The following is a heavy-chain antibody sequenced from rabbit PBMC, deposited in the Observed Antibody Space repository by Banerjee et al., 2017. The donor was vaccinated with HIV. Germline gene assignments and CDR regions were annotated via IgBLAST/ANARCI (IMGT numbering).Heavy chain of an antibody. V-gene: IGHV1S45*01. D-gene: IGHD4-2*01. CDR1: GFSFSSGYW. Sequence: QEQLKESGGGLVKPGASLTLTCTASGFSFSSGYWICWVRQAPGKGLEWIGCIGAGSGTTYYASWAKGRFTISKTSSTTVALQMTSLTAADTATYFCARGSAYAGAGYALWGQGTLVTVS. CDR3: ARGSAYAGAGYAL. CDR2: IGAGSGTT. J-gene: IGHJ4*01.